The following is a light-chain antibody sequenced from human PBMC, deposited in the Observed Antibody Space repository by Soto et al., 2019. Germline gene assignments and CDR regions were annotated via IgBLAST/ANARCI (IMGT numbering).Light chain of an antibody. Sequence: QSALTQPASVSGSPGQSITISCTGTSSDVGGYNYVSWYQQPPGKPPKLMIYEVSNRPSGVSNRFSGSKSGNTASLTISGLQVEDEADYYCSSFTSSSTLVVFGGGTKLTV. J-gene: IGLJ2*01. CDR2: EVS. CDR1: SSDVGGYNY. V-gene: IGLV2-14*01. CDR3: SSFTSSSTLVV.